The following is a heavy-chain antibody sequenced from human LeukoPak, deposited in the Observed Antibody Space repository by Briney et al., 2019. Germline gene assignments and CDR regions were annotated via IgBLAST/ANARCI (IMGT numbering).Heavy chain of an antibody. V-gene: IGHV4-39*01. CDR3: ARHGKDFWSGYYLDY. J-gene: IGHJ4*02. CDR2: IYYSGST. Sequence: SETLSLTCTVSAGSISSSSYYWGWIRQPPGKGLEWIGSIYYSGSTYYNPSLKSRVTISVDTSKNQFSLKLSSVTAADTAVYYCARHGKDFWSGYYLDYWGQGTLVTVSS. CDR1: AGSISSSSYY. D-gene: IGHD3-3*01.